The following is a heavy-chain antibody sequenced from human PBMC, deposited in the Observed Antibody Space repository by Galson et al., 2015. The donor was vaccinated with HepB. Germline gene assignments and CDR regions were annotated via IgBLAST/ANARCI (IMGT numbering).Heavy chain of an antibody. V-gene: IGHV1-18*01. CDR1: GYTFTSYG. D-gene: IGHD3-10*01. J-gene: IGHJ4*02. CDR3: ARLNLDPGLRGANDY. CDR2: ISAYNGNT. Sequence: SVKVSCKASGYTFTSYGISWVRQAPGQGLEWMGWISAYNGNTNYAQKLQGRVTMTTDTSTSTAYMELRSLRSDDTAVYYCARLNLDPGLRGANDYWGQGTLVTVSS.